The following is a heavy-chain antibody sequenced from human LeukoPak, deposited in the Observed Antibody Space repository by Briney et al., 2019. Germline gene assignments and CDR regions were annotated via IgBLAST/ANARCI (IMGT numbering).Heavy chain of an antibody. CDR1: GGSISSYY. V-gene: IGHV4-4*07. J-gene: IGHJ4*02. CDR3: AITYYYDSSGLGDFDY. CDR2: IYTSGST. D-gene: IGHD3-22*01. Sequence: PSETLSLTCTVSGGSISSYYWSWIRQPAGKGLEWIGRIYTSGSTNYNPSLKSRVTISVDTSKNQFSLKLSSVTAADTAVYYCAITYYYDSSGLGDFDYWGQGTLVTVSS.